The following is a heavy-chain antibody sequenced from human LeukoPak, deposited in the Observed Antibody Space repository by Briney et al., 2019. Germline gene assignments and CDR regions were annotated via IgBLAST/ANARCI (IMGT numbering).Heavy chain of an antibody. CDR3: ARDIYYYYYMDV. CDR2: IYHSGST. CDR1: GYSISSGNY. Sequence: SETLSLTCAVSGYSISSGNYWDWIRQPPGKGLEWIGSIYHSGSTYYSPSLKSRVTISVDTSKNQFSLKLSSVTAADTAVYYCARDIYYYYYMDVWGKGTTVTVSS. V-gene: IGHV4-38-2*02. J-gene: IGHJ6*03.